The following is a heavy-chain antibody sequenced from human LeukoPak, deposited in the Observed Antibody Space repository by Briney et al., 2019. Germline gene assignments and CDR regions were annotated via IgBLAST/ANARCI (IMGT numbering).Heavy chain of an antibody. J-gene: IGHJ5*02. CDR2: ISAYNGNT. D-gene: IGHD3-22*01. Sequence: ASVTVSCKASGHTFTSYGISWVRQAPGQGLEWMGWISAYNGNTNYAQKLQGRVTMTTDTSTSTAYMELRSLRSDDTAVYYCARDKFTYYYDSSGYESGFDPWGQGTLVTVSS. CDR3: ARDKFTYYYDSSGYESGFDP. V-gene: IGHV1-18*01. CDR1: GHTFTSYG.